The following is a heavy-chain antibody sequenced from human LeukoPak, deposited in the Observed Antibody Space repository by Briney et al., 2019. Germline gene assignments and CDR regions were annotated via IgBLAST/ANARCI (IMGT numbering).Heavy chain of an antibody. CDR3: ARLSSGSFDY. Sequence: GGSLRLSCAASGFLFSRYDMHWVRHVTGKGLEWVSSIDTAGDTYYPGSVKGRFTISRENAKYSLYLQMNSLRAGDTAVYYCARLSSGSFDYWGQGTLVTVSS. CDR1: GFLFSRYD. J-gene: IGHJ4*02. D-gene: IGHD6-19*01. V-gene: IGHV3-13*01. CDR2: IDTAGDT.